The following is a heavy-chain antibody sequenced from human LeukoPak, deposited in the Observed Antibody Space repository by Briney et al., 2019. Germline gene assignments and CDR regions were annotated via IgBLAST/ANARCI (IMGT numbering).Heavy chain of an antibody. CDR3: AKVPLVTAFKYFDY. J-gene: IGHJ4*02. V-gene: IGHV3-23*01. D-gene: IGHD2-21*02. Sequence: GGSLRLSCAASGFTFSSYAMSWVRQAPGKGLEWVSAISSSGGSTYYADSVKGRFTISRDNSKDTLYLQMNSLRAEDTAVYYCAKVPLVTAFKYFDYWGQGTLVTVSS. CDR1: GFTFSSYA. CDR2: ISSSGGST.